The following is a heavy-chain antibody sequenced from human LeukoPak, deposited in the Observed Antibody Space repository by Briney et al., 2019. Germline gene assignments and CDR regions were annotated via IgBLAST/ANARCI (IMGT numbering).Heavy chain of an antibody. J-gene: IGHJ4*02. CDR1: GFTFSSFW. V-gene: IGHV3-74*01. D-gene: IGHD1-1*01. Sequence: GGSLRLSCAASGFTFSSFWMHWVRQAPGKGLVWVSFINTDGSSTTYADSVKGRFTVSRDNAKNKLYLQMSGLRAEDTAVYYCAREWKKTGAFDYWGQGTLVTVSS. CDR2: INTDGSST. CDR3: AREWKKTGAFDY.